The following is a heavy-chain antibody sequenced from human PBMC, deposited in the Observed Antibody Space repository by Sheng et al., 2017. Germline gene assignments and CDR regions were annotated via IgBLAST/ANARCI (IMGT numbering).Heavy chain of an antibody. J-gene: IGHJ6*02. CDR1: GGSFSGYY. CDR2: INHSGST. V-gene: IGHV4-34*01. D-gene: IGHD3-3*01. CDR3: ASTARTIFGVVFYGMDV. Sequence: QVQLQQWGAGLLKPSETLSLTCAVYGGSFSGYYWSWIRQPPGKGLEWIGEINHSGSTNYNPSLKSRVTISVDTSKNQFSLKLSSVTAADTAVYYCASTARTIFGVVFYGMDVWGQGTTVTVSS.